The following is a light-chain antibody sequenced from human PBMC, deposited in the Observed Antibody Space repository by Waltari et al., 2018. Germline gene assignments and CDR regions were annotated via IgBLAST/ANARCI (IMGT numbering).Light chain of an antibody. Sequence: EIVLTQSPAPASSSPGDRVTLSCRASQSVGSSSLAWYQQKPGQAPRLVIYRASRRATGIPDRFSGSRSGTDFSLTISRMEPEDFAVYYCQQHGTLPATFGQGTKVEIK. CDR2: RAS. J-gene: IGKJ1*01. CDR3: QQHGTLPAT. V-gene: IGKV3-20*01. CDR1: QSVGSSS.